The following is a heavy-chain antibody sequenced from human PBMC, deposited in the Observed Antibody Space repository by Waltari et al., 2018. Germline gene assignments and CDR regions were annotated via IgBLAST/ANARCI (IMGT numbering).Heavy chain of an antibody. CDR1: GGSFRGYY. CDR3: ARRYLTTVTTEDY. Sequence: QVQLQQWGAGLLKPSATLSLPCAVYGGSFRGYYWTCIRQPPGKGLEWIGEINHSGSTNYNPSLKSRVTISVDTSKNQFSLKLSSVTAADTAVYYCARRYLTTVTTEDYWGQGTLVTVSS. D-gene: IGHD4-17*01. J-gene: IGHJ4*02. CDR2: INHSGST. V-gene: IGHV4-34*01.